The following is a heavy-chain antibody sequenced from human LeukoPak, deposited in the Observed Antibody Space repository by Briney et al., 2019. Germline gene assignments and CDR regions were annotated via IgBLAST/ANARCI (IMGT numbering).Heavy chain of an antibody. D-gene: IGHD4-23*01. J-gene: IGHJ4*02. CDR2: IISIFGTA. CDR3: ARVADRWEPFDY. CDR1: GGPFSSYA. V-gene: IGHV1-69*05. Sequence: SVKVSCKASGGPFSSYAISLGPQAPGQGLEWMGRIISIFGTANYAQKFQGRVTITTDESTSTDYMELSSLRSEDTAVYYCARVADRWEPFDYWGQGTLVTVSS.